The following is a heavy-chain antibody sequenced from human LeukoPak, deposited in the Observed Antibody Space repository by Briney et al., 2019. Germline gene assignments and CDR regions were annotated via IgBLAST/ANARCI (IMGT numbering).Heavy chain of an antibody. CDR2: IYHSGST. J-gene: IGHJ4*02. Sequence: SETLSLTCTVSGYSISSGYYWGWIRQPPGKGLEWIGSIYHSGSTYYNPSLKSRVTISVDTSKNQFSLKLSSVTAPDTAVYYCARDAGAEDYGDFDTGVDYWGQGTLVTVSS. V-gene: IGHV4-38-2*02. CDR3: ARDAGAEDYGDFDTGVDY. D-gene: IGHD4-17*01. CDR1: GYSISSGYY.